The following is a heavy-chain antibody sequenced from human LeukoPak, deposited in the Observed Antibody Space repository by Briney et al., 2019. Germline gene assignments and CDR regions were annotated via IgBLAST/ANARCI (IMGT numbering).Heavy chain of an antibody. V-gene: IGHV3-30-3*01. CDR1: GLTFSSYA. Sequence: GGPLRLSCAASGLTFSSYAMHWVRQAPGKGLEWVAVISYDGSNKYYADSVKGRFTISGDNSKNTLYLQMNSLRAEDTAVYYCARVEDYAYDYWGQGTLVTVSS. CDR2: ISYDGSNK. D-gene: IGHD4-17*01. J-gene: IGHJ4*02. CDR3: ARVEDYAYDY.